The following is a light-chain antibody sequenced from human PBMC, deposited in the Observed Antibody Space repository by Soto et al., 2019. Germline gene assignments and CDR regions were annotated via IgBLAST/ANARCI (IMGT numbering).Light chain of an antibody. J-gene: IGLJ2*01. CDR2: EGS. Sequence: QSALTQPASLSGCPGQSITISCTGTSSGVGNYNLVSWYQQHPGKAPKLMIYEGSKRPSGVSNRFSGSKSGNTASLTISGLQAEDEADYYCCSYAGSSIHVVFGGGTKLTVL. CDR3: CSYAGSSIHVV. CDR1: SSGVGNYNL. V-gene: IGLV2-23*01.